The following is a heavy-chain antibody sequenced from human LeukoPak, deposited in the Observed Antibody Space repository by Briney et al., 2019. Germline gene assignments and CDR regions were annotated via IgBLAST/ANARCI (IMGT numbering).Heavy chain of an antibody. Sequence: ASVKVSCKVSGCTLTELSMHWVRQAPGKGLEWMGGFDPEDGETIYAQKFQGRVTMTEDTSTDTAYMELSSLRSEDTAVYYCATEKYYYDSSGYYRAFDIWGQGTMVTVSS. CDR2: FDPEDGET. CDR1: GCTLTELS. CDR3: ATEKYYYDSSGYYRAFDI. J-gene: IGHJ3*02. D-gene: IGHD3-22*01. V-gene: IGHV1-24*01.